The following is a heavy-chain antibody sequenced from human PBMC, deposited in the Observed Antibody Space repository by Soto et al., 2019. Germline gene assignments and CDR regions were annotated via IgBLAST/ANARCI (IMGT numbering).Heavy chain of an antibody. CDR3: ARETIFGVVTQFYCYGMDV. CDR2: ISAYNGNT. J-gene: IGHJ6*02. V-gene: IGHV1-18*04. CDR1: GYTFTSYG. D-gene: IGHD3-3*01. Sequence: QVQLVQSGAEVKKPGASVKVSCKASGYTFTSYGISWVRQAPGQGLEWMGWISAYNGNTNYAQKLQGRVTMTTDASTSTAYMELRSLRSDDTAVYYCARETIFGVVTQFYCYGMDVWGQGTTVTVSS.